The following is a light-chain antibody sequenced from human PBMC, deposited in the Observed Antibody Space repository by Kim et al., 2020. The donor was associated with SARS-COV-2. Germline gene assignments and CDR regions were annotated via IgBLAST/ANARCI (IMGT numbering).Light chain of an antibody. Sequence: EIVLTQSPGTLSLSPGERATLSCRASQSVSSNYLAWYQQKPGQAPRLLIYGASSRATGIPDRFSGSGSGTDFTLTISRLEPEDFAVYYCQQCGSSRTFGQGTKLEI. CDR2: GAS. J-gene: IGKJ2*01. V-gene: IGKV3-20*01. CDR1: QSVSSNY. CDR3: QQCGSSRT.